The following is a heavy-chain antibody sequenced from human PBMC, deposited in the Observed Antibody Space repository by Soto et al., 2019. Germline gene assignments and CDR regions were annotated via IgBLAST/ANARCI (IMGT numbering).Heavy chain of an antibody. D-gene: IGHD3-10*01. CDR3: ARVPITIVRGLNIFAY. Sequence: SETLSLTCAVSGGSISSGGYSWSWIRQPPGKGLEWIGYIYHSGSTYYNPSLKSRVTISVDRSKNQFSLKLSSVTAADTAVYYCARVPITIVRGLNIFAYWGQGTLVTV. V-gene: IGHV4-30-2*01. J-gene: IGHJ4*02. CDR2: IYHSGST. CDR1: GGSISSGGYS.